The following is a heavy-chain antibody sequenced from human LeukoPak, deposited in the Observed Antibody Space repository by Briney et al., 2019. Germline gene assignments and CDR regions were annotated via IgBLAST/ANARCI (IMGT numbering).Heavy chain of an antibody. D-gene: IGHD6-13*01. J-gene: IGHJ4*02. CDR1: GGSISNYY. CDR3: ARHSVAAAEFDY. Sequence: SETLSLTCTVSGGSISNYYWSWIRQPPGKGLEWIGYIYYSGSTNYNPSLKSRVTISVDTSKNQFSLKLNSVTAADTAVYYCARHSVAAAEFDYWGQGTLVTVSS. CDR2: IYYSGST. V-gene: IGHV4-59*08.